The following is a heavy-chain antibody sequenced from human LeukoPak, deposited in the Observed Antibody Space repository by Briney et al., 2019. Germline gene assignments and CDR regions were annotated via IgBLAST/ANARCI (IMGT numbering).Heavy chain of an antibody. CDR1: GYRFTNYW. D-gene: IGHD3-10*01. V-gene: IGHV5-51*01. CDR3: ARPEAMVWGVPSYFDY. CDR2: IYPGDSDT. J-gene: IGHJ4*02. Sequence: RGESLKISCKASGYRFTNYWIAWVRQMPGKGLEWMAIIYPGDSDTRYSPSFQGQVTISADKSISTAYLQWSSLKASDSAMYYCARPEAMVWGVPSYFDYWGQGTLVTVSS.